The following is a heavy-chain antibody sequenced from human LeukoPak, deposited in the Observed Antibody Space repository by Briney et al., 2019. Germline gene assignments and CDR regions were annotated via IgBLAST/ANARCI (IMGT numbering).Heavy chain of an antibody. CDR3: ARGYGDFRVEGRYFHS. V-gene: IGHV4-59*01. J-gene: IGHJ4*02. CDR2: VHYSGTA. CDR1: DGSITNYD. D-gene: IGHD4-17*01. Sequence: SETLSLTCTVYDGSITNYDWSWVRQPPGKGLEFIGPVHYSGTANYNPSLRSRVTISIDASKKHFFLKLKSVTAADTAVYYCARGYGDFRVEGRYFHSWGQGTLVTVSS.